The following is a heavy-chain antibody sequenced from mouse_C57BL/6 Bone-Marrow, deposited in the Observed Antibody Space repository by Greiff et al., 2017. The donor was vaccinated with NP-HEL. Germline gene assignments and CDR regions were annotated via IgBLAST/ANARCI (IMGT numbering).Heavy chain of an antibody. V-gene: IGHV3-6*01. D-gene: IGHD4-1*01. CDR3: ARENWVYWYFDV. Sequence: VQLKQSGPGLVKPSQSLSLTCSVTGYSITSGYYWNWIRQFPGNKLEWMGYISYDGSNNYNPSLKNRISITRDTSKNQFFLKLNSVTTEDTATYYCARENWVYWYFDVWGTGTTVTVSS. CDR1: GYSITSGYY. CDR2: ISYDGSN. J-gene: IGHJ1*03.